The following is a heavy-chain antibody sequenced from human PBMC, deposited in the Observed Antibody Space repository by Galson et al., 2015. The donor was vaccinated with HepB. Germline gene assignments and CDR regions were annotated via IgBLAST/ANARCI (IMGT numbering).Heavy chain of an antibody. CDR1: GFTSSGSR. D-gene: IGHD6-19*01. CDR2: IRSKANYHET. CDR3: TKPGGATVAGTHHYYGFDV. V-gene: IGHV3-73*01. J-gene: IGHJ6*02. Sequence: SLRLSCAASGFTSSGSRIHWVRQASGKGLEWIARIRSKANYHETAYSASVTGRFTISRDDSNNTAYLEMNSLKTEDTAIYYCTKPGGATVAGTHHYYGFDVWGQGTTVTVSS.